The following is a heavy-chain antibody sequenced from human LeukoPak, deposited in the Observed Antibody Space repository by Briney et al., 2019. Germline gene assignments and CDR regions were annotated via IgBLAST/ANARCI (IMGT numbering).Heavy chain of an antibody. Sequence: GGSLRLSCAASGFTFSSYAMSWVRQAPGKGLEWVSAISGSGGSTYYADSVKGRFTISRDNSKNTLYLQMNSLRAEDTAVYYCAKTPLIVVVLRNFDYWGQGTLVTVSS. J-gene: IGHJ4*02. D-gene: IGHD2-2*01. CDR2: ISGSGGST. CDR1: GFTFSSYA. CDR3: AKTPLIVVVLRNFDY. V-gene: IGHV3-23*01.